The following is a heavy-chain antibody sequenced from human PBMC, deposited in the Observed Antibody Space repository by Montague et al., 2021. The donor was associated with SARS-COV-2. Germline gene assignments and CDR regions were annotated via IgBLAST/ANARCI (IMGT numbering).Heavy chain of an antibody. J-gene: IGHJ6*02. CDR2: IYYSGST. D-gene: IGHD2-8*01. Sequence: SETLSLTCTVSGGSISGFYWSWIRQPPGKGLEWIGYIYYSGSTKXNPSLESRVAVSVDRSKNQVSLKLTPVTAADTAVYYCARLLRSCTNGVCRTYYYYALDVWGQGTTVTVSS. CDR3: ARLLRSCTNGVCRTYYYYALDV. V-gene: IGHV4-59*01. CDR1: GGSISGFY.